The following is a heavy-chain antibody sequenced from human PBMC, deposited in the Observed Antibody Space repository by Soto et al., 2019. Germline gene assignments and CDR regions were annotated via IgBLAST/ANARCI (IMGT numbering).Heavy chain of an antibody. CDR1: GGSISSYY. Sequence: QVPLQESGPGLVKPSETLSLTCTVSGGSISSYYWSWIRQPPGKGPEWIGYISYSGSTNYNPSLKSRGMISIDASKKQFSLELSSVTAADTAVYYCARGSGQFDFWGQGTLVTVSS. J-gene: IGHJ4*02. V-gene: IGHV4-59*01. D-gene: IGHD6-19*01. CDR3: ARGSGQFDF. CDR2: ISYSGST.